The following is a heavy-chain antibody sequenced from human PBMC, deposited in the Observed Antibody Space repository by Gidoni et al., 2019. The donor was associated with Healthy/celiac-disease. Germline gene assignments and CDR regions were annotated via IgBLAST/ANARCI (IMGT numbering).Heavy chain of an antibody. CDR2: ISYDGSNK. CDR1: GFTFSSYA. Sequence: QVQLVESGGGVVQPGRSLRLSCAASGFTFSSYAMHWVRQAPGKGLEWVAVISYDGSNKYYADSVKGRFTISRDNSKNTLYLQMNSLRAEDTAVYYCARTYCSSTSCYYPFDYWGQGTLVTVSS. CDR3: ARTYCSSTSCYYPFDY. D-gene: IGHD2-2*01. V-gene: IGHV3-30*04. J-gene: IGHJ4*02.